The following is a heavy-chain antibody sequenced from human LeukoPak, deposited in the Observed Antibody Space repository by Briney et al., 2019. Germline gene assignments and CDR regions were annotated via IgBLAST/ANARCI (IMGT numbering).Heavy chain of an antibody. CDR1: GGSISSYY. CDR2: IYYSGST. D-gene: IGHD1-26*01. CDR3: AREDSGSPADY. Sequence: SETLSLTCTVSGGSISSYYWSWIRQPPGKGLEWIGYIYYSGSTNYNPSLKSRVTMSVDTSKNQFSLKLSSVTAADTAVYYCAREDSGSPADYWGQGTLVTVSS. V-gene: IGHV4-59*12. J-gene: IGHJ4*02.